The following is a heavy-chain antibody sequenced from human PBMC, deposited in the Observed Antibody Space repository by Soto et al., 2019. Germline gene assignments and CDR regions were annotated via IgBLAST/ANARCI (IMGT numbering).Heavy chain of an antibody. CDR3: AKAXTGYCSSTSCPRFGMDV. V-gene: IGHV3-30*18. CDR2: ISYDGSNK. D-gene: IGHD2-2*01. Sequence: PGGSLRLSCAASGFTFSSYGMHWVRQAPGKGLEWVAVISYDGSNKYYADSVKGRFTISRDNSKNTLYLQMNSLRAEDTAVYYCAKAXTGYCSSTSCPRFGMDVWGPGTTVTVSS. J-gene: IGHJ6*02. CDR1: GFTFSSYG.